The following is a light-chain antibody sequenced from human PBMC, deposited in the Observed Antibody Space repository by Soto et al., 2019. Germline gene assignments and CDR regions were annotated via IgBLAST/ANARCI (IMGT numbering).Light chain of an antibody. CDR1: QSVSSN. J-gene: IGKJ1*01. CDR2: GAS. V-gene: IGKV3-15*01. Sequence: EIVMTQSPATLSVSPGERATLSCRASQSVSSNLAWYQQKPGQAPRLLIYGASTRATGIPARFSGSGSGAEFTLTISSLQYEDFEVYHCQQYNNWPWTFGQGTKVDIK. CDR3: QQYNNWPWT.